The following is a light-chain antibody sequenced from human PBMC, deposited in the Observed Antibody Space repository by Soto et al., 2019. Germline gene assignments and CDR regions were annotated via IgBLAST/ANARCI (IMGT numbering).Light chain of an antibody. CDR2: AAS. Sequence: EIVFTQSPGTLSLSPGERATLSCRASQSVSSDYLAWYQQRPGQAPRLLIYAASSRATGIPDRFSGSGSGTDFTLTISRXEPEDFAVYYCQQYSDSVGTFGQGTKVDTK. J-gene: IGKJ1*01. CDR1: QSVSSDY. CDR3: QQYSDSVGT. V-gene: IGKV3-20*01.